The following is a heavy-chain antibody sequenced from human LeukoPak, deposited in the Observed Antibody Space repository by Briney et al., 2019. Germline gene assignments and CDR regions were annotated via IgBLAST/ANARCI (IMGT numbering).Heavy chain of an antibody. D-gene: IGHD3-10*01. CDR3: ARAAITYYYGSGSYPHLDY. V-gene: IGHV1-46*01. Sequence: ASVTVSCKASGYTFTSYYMHWVRQAPGQGLEWMGLINPSGGSTSYAQTFQGRVTMTRDMSTSTVYMELSSLRSEDTAVYYCARAAITYYYGSGSYPHLDYWGQGTLVTVSS. J-gene: IGHJ4*02. CDR2: INPSGGST. CDR1: GYTFTSYY.